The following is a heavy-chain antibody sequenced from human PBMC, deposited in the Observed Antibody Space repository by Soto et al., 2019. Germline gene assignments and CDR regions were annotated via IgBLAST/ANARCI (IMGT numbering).Heavy chain of an antibody. J-gene: IGHJ4*02. Sequence: WWSLRLSCAASVVTVSGSAMHWFRQASGKGLEWVGRIRSKANSYATAYAASVKGRFTISRDDSKNTAYLQMNSLKTEDTAVYYCTRHLYYYDSSGPPGWGQGTLVTVSS. CDR2: IRSKANSYAT. CDR1: VVTVSGSA. CDR3: TRHLYYYDSSGPPG. V-gene: IGHV3-73*01. D-gene: IGHD3-22*01.